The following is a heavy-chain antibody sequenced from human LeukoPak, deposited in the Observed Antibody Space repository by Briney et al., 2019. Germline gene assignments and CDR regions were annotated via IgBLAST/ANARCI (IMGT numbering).Heavy chain of an antibody. D-gene: IGHD3-10*01. CDR2: IYASGNT. J-gene: IGHJ5*02. CDR1: GGSISSYY. Sequence: SETLSLTCTVSGGSISSYYWSWVRQPAGKGLEWIGRIYASGNTNYNPSLKGRVTMTVDTSKNQFSLNLSSVTAADTAVYYCAREESMVRGVSWFDPWGQGTLVTVSS. V-gene: IGHV4-4*07. CDR3: AREESMVRGVSWFDP.